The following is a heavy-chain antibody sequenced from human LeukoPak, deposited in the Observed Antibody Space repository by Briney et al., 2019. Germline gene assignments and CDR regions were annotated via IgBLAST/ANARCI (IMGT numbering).Heavy chain of an antibody. Sequence: GGSLRLSCAASGFTFSSYWMHWVRQAPGKGLVWVSRINSDGSSTSYADSVKGRFTISRDNAKNTLYLQMNSLTAEDTALYYCARPARIGYDPYYMDVWGKGTTVTVSS. D-gene: IGHD5-12*01. CDR1: GFTFSSYW. J-gene: IGHJ6*03. V-gene: IGHV3-74*01. CDR3: ARPARIGYDPYYMDV. CDR2: INSDGSST.